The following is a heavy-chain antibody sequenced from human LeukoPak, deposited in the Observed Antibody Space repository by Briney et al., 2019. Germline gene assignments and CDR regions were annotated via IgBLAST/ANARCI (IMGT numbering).Heavy chain of an antibody. CDR2: TYYRSKWYT. J-gene: IGHJ4*02. Sequence: SQTLSLTCAISGDSVSTNTAAWNWIRQSPSRGLEWLGRTYYRSKWYTDYAVSVKSRITINPDTSKNQFSLQLNSVTPEDTAVYFCARDGWPAYDYWGQGTLVTVSS. CDR3: ARDGWPAYDY. CDR1: GDSVSTNTAA. D-gene: IGHD2-15*01. V-gene: IGHV6-1*01.